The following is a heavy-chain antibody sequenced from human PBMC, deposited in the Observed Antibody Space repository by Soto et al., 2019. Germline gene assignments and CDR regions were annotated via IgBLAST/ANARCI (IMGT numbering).Heavy chain of an antibody. D-gene: IGHD2-21*02. Sequence: SETLSLTCAVSGGSISSRYYWSWIRQPPGKGLEWIGYMYNTGSTVYNPPFKSRVTISVDTSKNQFSLKLNSVTAADTAVYYCARDLWGYCGTDCYPLDVWGQGTTVTVSS. CDR3: ARDLWGYCGTDCYPLDV. J-gene: IGHJ6*02. CDR1: GGSISSRYY. CDR2: MYNTGST. V-gene: IGHV4-61*01.